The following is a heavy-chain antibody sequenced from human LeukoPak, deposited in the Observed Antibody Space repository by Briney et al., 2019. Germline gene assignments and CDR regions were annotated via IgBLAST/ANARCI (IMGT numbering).Heavy chain of an antibody. CDR3: ARSYSGSYYDFDY. Sequence: PGGSLRLSCAASGFTFSSYWMHWVRQAPWKGLVWVSHINSDGSSTNYADSVKGRFTISRDNARDTPYLQMNSLRAEDTAVYYCARSYSGSYYDFDYWGQGTLVTVSS. CDR2: INSDGSST. V-gene: IGHV3-74*01. J-gene: IGHJ4*02. CDR1: GFTFSSYW. D-gene: IGHD1-26*01.